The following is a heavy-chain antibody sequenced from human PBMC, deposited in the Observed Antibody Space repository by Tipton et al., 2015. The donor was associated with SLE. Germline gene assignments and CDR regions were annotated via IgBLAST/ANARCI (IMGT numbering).Heavy chain of an antibody. CDR2: ISGTTGTT. CDR3: ARVLDAFDI. Sequence: SLRLSCAASGFTFSSYSMNWVRQAPGKGLEWVSYISGTTGTTHYADSVKGRFTISTDTAKKSLYLQMSSLRAEDTAVYYCARVLDAFDIWGQGTMVSVSS. J-gene: IGHJ3*02. CDR1: GFTFSSYS. V-gene: IGHV3-48*01.